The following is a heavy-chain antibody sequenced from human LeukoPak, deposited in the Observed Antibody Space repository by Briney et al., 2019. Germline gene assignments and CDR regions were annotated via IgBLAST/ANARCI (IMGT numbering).Heavy chain of an antibody. CDR1: GGSVTADNYF. V-gene: IGHV4-30-4*08. J-gene: IGHJ4*02. CDR3: GRGLRYSESYVVEY. CDR2: IYYTAGS. Sequence: SETLSLTCTASGGSVTADNYFWSWTRQPPGEGLERIGYIYYTAGSYYNPSLKSRVTMSIDASTNQFSLKLNSVTAADTAVYHCGRGLRYSESYVVEYWGLGTLVTVSS. D-gene: IGHD1-26*01.